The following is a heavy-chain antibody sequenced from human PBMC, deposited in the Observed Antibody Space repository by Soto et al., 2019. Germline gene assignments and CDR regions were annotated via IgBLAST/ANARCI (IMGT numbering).Heavy chain of an antibody. CDR1: GYTFTSYG. CDR3: ARMRITIFGVVTAPHYYGMDV. J-gene: IGHJ6*02. CDR2: ISAYNGNT. D-gene: IGHD3-3*01. V-gene: IGHV1-18*04. Sequence: ASVKVSCKASGYTFTSYGISWVRQAPGQGLEWMGWISAYNGNTNYAQKLQGRVTMTTDTSTSTAYMELRSLRSDDTAVYYRARMRITIFGVVTAPHYYGMDVWGQGTTVTVSS.